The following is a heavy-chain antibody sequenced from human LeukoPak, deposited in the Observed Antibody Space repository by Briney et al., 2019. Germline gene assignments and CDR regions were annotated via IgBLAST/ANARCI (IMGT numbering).Heavy chain of an antibody. V-gene: IGHV3-9*01. CDR3: AGSWSPYDAFDI. Sequence: GGSLRLSCAASGFTFDDYAMNWVRHAPGKGLEWVSGISWNSGRIEYVDSVKGRFTISRDNAKNSLYLQMNSLRAEDTAVYYCAGSWSPYDAFDIWGQGTMVTVSS. CDR2: ISWNSGRI. D-gene: IGHD6-13*01. J-gene: IGHJ3*02. CDR1: GFTFDDYA.